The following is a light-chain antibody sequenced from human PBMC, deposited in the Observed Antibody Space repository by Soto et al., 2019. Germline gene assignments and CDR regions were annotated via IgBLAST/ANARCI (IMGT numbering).Light chain of an antibody. J-gene: IGLJ3*02. CDR1: SFDIGNNF. CDR3: ATWDSTLSAGAV. V-gene: IGLV1-51*02. CDR2: ENQ. Sequence: QSVVTQPPSLSAAPGQNVTISCSGGSFDIGNNFVSWYQQVPGSAPKLLIYENQRRPSGIADRFSGSKSGTSATLDITGLQSGDEADYYCATWDSTLSAGAVFGGGTKLTVL.